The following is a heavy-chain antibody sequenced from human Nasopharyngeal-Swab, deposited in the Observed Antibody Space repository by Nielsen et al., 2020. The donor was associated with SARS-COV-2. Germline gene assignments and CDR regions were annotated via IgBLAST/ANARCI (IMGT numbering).Heavy chain of an antibody. J-gene: IGHJ5*02. CDR2: IYWDDDK. CDR1: GFSLSTSGVG. D-gene: IGHD6-13*01. CDR3: AHSPNREQQLDWFDP. Sequence: SGPTLVKPTQTRTLTCTFSGFSLSTSGVGVGWSRQPPGKALEWLALIYWDDDKRYSPSLKSRLTITKDTSKNQVVLTMTNMDPVDTATYYCAHSPNREQQLDWFDPWGQGTLVTVSS. V-gene: IGHV2-5*02.